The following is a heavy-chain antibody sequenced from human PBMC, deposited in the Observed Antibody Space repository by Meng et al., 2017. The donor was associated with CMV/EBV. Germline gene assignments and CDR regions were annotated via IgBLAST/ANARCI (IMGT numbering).Heavy chain of an antibody. Sequence: GESLKISCAASGFTVSSNYMSWIRQAPGKGLEWVSYISSSGSTIYYADSVKGRFTISRDNAKNSLYLQMNSLRAEDTAVYYCASYWNYRADYWGQGTLVTVSS. D-gene: IGHD1-7*01. V-gene: IGHV3-11*04. CDR1: GFTVSSNY. CDR3: ASYWNYRADY. CDR2: ISSSGSTI. J-gene: IGHJ4*02.